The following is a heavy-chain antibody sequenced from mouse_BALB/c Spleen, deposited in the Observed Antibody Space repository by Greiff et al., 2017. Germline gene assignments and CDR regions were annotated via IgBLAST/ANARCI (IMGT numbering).Heavy chain of an antibody. CDR2: INPSNGRT. D-gene: IGHD6-1*01. Sequence: QVQLQQPGAELVKPGASVKLSCKASGYTFTSYWMHWVKQRPGQGLEWIGEINPSNGRTNYNEKFKSKATLTVDKSSSTAYMQLSSLTSEDSAVYYCAKCPYAMDYWGQGTSVTVSS. J-gene: IGHJ4*01. CDR3: AKCPYAMDY. CDR1: GYTFTSYW. V-gene: IGHV1S81*02.